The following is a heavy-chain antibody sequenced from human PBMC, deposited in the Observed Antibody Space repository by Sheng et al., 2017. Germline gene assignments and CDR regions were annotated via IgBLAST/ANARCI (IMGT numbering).Heavy chain of an antibody. D-gene: IGHD4-4*01. CDR1: GGSINSYY. CDR3: ARVVKDDYNAYHYYGMDV. Sequence: QVQLQESGPGLVKPSETLSLTCTVSGGSINSYYWSWIRQPPGKGLEWIGCIHYSGRTDYNPSLKSRVTISVDTSKNQFSLKLSSVTAADTAVYYCARVVKDDYNAYHYYGMDVWGQGTTVTVSS. V-gene: IGHV4-59*01. J-gene: IGHJ6*02. CDR2: IHYSGRT.